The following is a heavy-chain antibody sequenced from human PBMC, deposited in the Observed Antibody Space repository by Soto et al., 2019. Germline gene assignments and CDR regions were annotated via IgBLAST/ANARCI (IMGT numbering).Heavy chain of an antibody. CDR2: VKDGGHT. CDR1: GGSLSGYY. D-gene: IGHD5-12*01. Sequence: QVQLQQWGAGLLKPSETLSLNCAVTGGSLSGYYWSWIRQPPGKGLECIGEVKDGGHTNYSPSLRGRVTISSDTSNNQFSLRLDSVTAADTGVYYCARGQEGVVATHWDQGSLVTVSS. V-gene: IGHV4-34*01. CDR3: ARGQEGVVATH. J-gene: IGHJ4*02.